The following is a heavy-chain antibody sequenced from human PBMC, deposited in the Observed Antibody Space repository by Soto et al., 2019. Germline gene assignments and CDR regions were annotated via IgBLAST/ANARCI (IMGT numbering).Heavy chain of an antibody. Sequence: GGSLRLSCAASGFTFSSYAMSWVRQAPGKGLEWVANIKQDGSEKYYVDSVKGRFTISRDNAKNSLYLQMNSLRAEDTAVYYCARDVSRPYFDYWGQGTLVTVSS. CDR3: ARDVSRPYFDY. CDR2: IKQDGSEK. CDR1: GFTFSSYA. D-gene: IGHD2-2*01. V-gene: IGHV3-7*01. J-gene: IGHJ4*02.